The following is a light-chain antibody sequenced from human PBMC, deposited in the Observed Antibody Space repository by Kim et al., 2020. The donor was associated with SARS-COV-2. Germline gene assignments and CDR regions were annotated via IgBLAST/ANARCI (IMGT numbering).Light chain of an antibody. CDR1: QSVSSY. CDR3: QQRYNWPIT. V-gene: IGKV3-11*01. Sequence: EIVLTQSPATLSLSPGERATLSCRASQSVSSYLAWYQQNPGQAPRLLIYDASNRATGIPARFSGSGSGTDFTLTISSLEPEDFAVYYCQQRYNWPITFCQGTRLEIK. CDR2: DAS. J-gene: IGKJ5*01.